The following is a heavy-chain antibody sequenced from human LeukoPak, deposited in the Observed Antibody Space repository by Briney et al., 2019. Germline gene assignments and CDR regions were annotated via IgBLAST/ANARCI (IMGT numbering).Heavy chain of an antibody. CDR2: ISGSGGST. Sequence: SGGFLRLSCAASGFTLSSYAMSWVRQAPGKGLEWVSAISGSGGSTYYADSVKGRFTISRDNSKNTLYLQMNSLRAEDTAVYYCAKEANWNLHYPHFDYWGQGTLVTVSS. D-gene: IGHD1-7*01. CDR3: AKEANWNLHYPHFDY. V-gene: IGHV3-23*01. J-gene: IGHJ4*02. CDR1: GFTLSSYA.